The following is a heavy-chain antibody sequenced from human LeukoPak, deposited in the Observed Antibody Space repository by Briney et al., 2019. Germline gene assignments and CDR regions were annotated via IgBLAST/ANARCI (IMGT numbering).Heavy chain of an antibody. CDR3: ARDYDSSGYLAY. V-gene: IGHV1-69*04. J-gene: IGHJ4*02. D-gene: IGHD3-22*01. CDR2: IIPILGIA. CDR1: GGTFSSYA. Sequence: ASVKVSCKASGGTFSSYAISWVRQAPGQGLEWMGRIIPILGIANYAQKFQGRVTITADKSTSTAYMELSSLRSEDTAVYYCARDYDSSGYLAYWGQGTLVTVSS.